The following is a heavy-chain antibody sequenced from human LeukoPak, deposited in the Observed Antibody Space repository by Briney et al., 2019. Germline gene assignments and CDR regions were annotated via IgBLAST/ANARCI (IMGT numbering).Heavy chain of an antibody. CDR3: TRAGQGSYCSGGSCSPTEY. Sequence: SETLSFTGTGSGGSISSYYWSWIRQPPGKGLEWIGYIYYTGSTNYNPSLKSRVTISVETSKNQLSLKLSSVTAADTAVYYCTRAGQGSYCSGGSCSPTEYWGQGTLVTVSS. J-gene: IGHJ4*02. CDR1: GGSISSYY. V-gene: IGHV4-59*08. D-gene: IGHD2-15*01. CDR2: IYYTGST.